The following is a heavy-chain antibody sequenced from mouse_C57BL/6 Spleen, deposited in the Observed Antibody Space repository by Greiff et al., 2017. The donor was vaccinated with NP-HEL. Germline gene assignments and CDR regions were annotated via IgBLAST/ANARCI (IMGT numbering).Heavy chain of an antibody. V-gene: IGHV3-6*01. CDR3: AREDYGYGAWFAY. Sequence: ESGPGLVKPSQSLSLTCSVTGYSITSGYYWNWIRQFPGNKLEWMGYISYDGSNNYNPSLKNRISITRDTSKNQFFLKLNSVTTEDTATYYCAREDYGYGAWFAYWGQGTLVTVSA. CDR1: GYSITSGYY. D-gene: IGHD2-2*01. J-gene: IGHJ3*01. CDR2: ISYDGSN.